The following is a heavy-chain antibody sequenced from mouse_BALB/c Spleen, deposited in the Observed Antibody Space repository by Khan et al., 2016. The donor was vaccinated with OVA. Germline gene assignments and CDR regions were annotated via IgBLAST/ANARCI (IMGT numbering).Heavy chain of an antibody. CDR3: GRDAGRN. CDR2: LNPKNGVT. V-gene: IGHV1-18*01. D-gene: IGHD3-3*01. Sequence: EVQLQQSGPELVKPGASVKISCKTSGYTFTEYTLHWVKQSHGKSLEWIGALNPKNGVTSYNQKFKGTATVPVDKSSSTAYMAFRSLPSEDSAVSCWGRDAGRNGGQGTSVTVSS. J-gene: IGHJ4*01. CDR1: GYTFTEYT.